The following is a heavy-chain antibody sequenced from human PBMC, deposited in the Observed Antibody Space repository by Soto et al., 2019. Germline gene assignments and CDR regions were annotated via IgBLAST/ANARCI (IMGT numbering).Heavy chain of an antibody. CDR2: IYYSGST. Sequence: QLQLQESGPGLVKPSETLSLTCTVSGGSISSSSYYWGWIRQPPGKGLEWIGSIYYSGSTYYNPSLTRRVTISVDTSKNQFSLKLSSVTAADTAVYYCAISPGTTSYYGMDVWGQGTTVTVSS. D-gene: IGHD1-7*01. CDR1: GGSISSSSYY. CDR3: AISPGTTSYYGMDV. V-gene: IGHV4-39*01. J-gene: IGHJ6*02.